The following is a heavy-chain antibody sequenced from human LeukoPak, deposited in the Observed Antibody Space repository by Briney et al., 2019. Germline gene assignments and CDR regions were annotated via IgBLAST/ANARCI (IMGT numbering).Heavy chain of an antibody. CDR1: GGSISSSSYY. D-gene: IGHD6-13*01. J-gene: IGHJ6*03. V-gene: IGHV4-61*02. CDR3: ARGSFIAAAGTSVSYYYYMDV. CDR2: IYTSGST. Sequence: SETLSLTCTVSGGSISSSSYYWSWIRQPAGKGLEWIGRIYTSGSTNYNPSLKSRVTISVDTSKNQFSLKLSSVTAADTAVYYCARGSFIAAAGTSVSYYYYMDVWGKGTTVTISS.